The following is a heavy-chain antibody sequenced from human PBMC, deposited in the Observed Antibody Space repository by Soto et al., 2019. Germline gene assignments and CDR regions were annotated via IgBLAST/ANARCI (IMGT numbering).Heavy chain of an antibody. J-gene: IGHJ4*02. D-gene: IGHD6-13*01. CDR1: GFSFSSYA. V-gene: IGHV3-23*01. CDR2: ISGSGGSA. CDR3: ARGEGIYASTWYNYFDY. Sequence: EVELLESGGGLVQPGGSLRLSCAASGFSFSSYAMNWVRQAPGEGLEWVSVISGSGGSAYYADSVKGRFTISRDNSKKTLVLQMNSLRAEDTSVYYCARGEGIYASTWYNYFDYWGQGILVTVSS.